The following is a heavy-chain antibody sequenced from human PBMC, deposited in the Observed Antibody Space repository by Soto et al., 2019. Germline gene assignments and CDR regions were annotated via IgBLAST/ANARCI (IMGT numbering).Heavy chain of an antibody. CDR3: AKDGLVTGTTAADY. CDR1: GFTVSSNY. D-gene: IGHD1-7*01. V-gene: IGHV3-53*01. CDR2: IYSGGST. Sequence: GGSLRLSCAASGFTVSSNYMSWVRQAPGKGLEWVSVIYSGGSTYYADSVKGRFTISRDNSKNTLYLQMNSLRAEDTAVYYCAKDGLVTGTTAADYWGQGTLVTVSS. J-gene: IGHJ4*02.